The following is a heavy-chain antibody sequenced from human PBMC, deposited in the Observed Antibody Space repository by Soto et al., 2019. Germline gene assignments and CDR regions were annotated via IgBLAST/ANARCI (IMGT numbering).Heavy chain of an antibody. CDR3: ARHDVIYGQYNWFDP. Sequence: QLQLQESGPGLVKPSETLSLTCTVSGGSISSSSYYWGWIRQPPGKGLEWIGSIYYSGSTYYNPSLKSRVTISVDTSKNQFSLKLSSVTAADTAVYYCARHDVIYGQYNWFDPWGQGTLVTVSS. V-gene: IGHV4-39*01. CDR1: GGSISSSSYY. D-gene: IGHD3-10*01. J-gene: IGHJ5*02. CDR2: IYYSGST.